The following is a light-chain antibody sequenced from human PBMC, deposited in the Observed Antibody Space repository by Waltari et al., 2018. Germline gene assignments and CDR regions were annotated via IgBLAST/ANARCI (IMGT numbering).Light chain of an antibody. CDR1: QSVLYSSANKSY. V-gene: IGKV4-1*01. CDR3: QQYYSTPLT. Sequence: DIVMTQSPDSLAVSLGERATINCKSSQSVLYSSANKSYLNWYQQKPGQPPKLLIYWASTRESGVPDRISGAGSGTDVTLTISSLQSEDVAVYYCQQYYSTPLTFGGGTKVEIK. CDR2: WAS. J-gene: IGKJ4*01.